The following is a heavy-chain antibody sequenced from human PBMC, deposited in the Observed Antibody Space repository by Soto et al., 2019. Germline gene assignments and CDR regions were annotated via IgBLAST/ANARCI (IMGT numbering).Heavy chain of an antibody. CDR1: GGSISSNY. Sequence: ETLSLTCTVSGGSISSNYWTWIRQPPGKGLEWIGYVYNSESTNYNPSLKSRVTMSEDTSTSQFSLKVNSMTAADTAVYYCARYRREAVAGYTLDNWGQGILVTASS. CDR2: VYNSEST. J-gene: IGHJ4*02. D-gene: IGHD6-13*01. CDR3: ARYRREAVAGYTLDN. V-gene: IGHV4-59*01.